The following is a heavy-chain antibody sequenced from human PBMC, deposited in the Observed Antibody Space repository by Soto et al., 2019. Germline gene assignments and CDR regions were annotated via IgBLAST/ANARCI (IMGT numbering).Heavy chain of an antibody. CDR3: ARGLWHYMDV. Sequence: EVQLVESGGGLVQPGGSLRLSCAASGLTFSSYDMHWVRQATGKGLEWVSAIGTAGDTYYPGSVKGLFTISRENAKNSLYLQMNSLRAGDTAVYYCARGLWHYMDVWGKGTTVTVSS. D-gene: IGHD2-21*01. V-gene: IGHV3-13*01. CDR1: GLTFSSYD. CDR2: IGTAGDT. J-gene: IGHJ6*03.